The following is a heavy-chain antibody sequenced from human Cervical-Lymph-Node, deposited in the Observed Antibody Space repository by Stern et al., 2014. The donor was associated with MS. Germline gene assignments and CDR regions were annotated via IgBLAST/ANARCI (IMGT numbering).Heavy chain of an antibody. J-gene: IGHJ6*02. CDR2: INPSGGST. CDR3: AREVAGHRLGMMDV. V-gene: IGHV1-46*01. D-gene: IGHD6-19*01. Sequence: QVQLVQSGAEVKTPGASVKVSCKASGYTFPNNYMHWVRQAAGQGLEWMGKINPSGGSTSYAQKFQGRVTMTRDTSTSTVYMELSSLRSEDTAVYYCAREVAGHRLGMMDVWGQGTTVTVSS. CDR1: GYTFPNNY.